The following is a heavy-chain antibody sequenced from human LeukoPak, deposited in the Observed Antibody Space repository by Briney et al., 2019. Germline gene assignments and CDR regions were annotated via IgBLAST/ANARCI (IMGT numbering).Heavy chain of an antibody. V-gene: IGHV1-3*01. J-gene: IGHJ5*02. CDR3: ARFTKTRGWFDP. CDR2: INAGNGNT. Sequence: GASVKVSCKASGYTFTSYAMHWVRQAPGQRLEWMGWINAGNGNTKYSQKFQGRVTITRDTSASTAYMELSSLRSEDTAVYYCARFTKTRGWFDPWGQGTLVTVSS. D-gene: IGHD2-8*01. CDR1: GYTFTSYA.